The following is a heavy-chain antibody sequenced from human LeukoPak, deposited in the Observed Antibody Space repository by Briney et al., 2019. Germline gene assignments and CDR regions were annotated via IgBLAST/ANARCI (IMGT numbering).Heavy chain of an antibody. CDR1: GGSISTYY. Sequence: SETLSLTCTVSGGSISTYYWSWIRQPAGKGLEWIGRIYSSGSTNYNPSLNSRVTMSVDTSKNQFSLKLSSVTAADTAMYYCARGGETPFDYWGQGTLVTVSS. CDR3: ARGGETPFDY. J-gene: IGHJ4*02. V-gene: IGHV4-4*07. CDR2: IYSSGST.